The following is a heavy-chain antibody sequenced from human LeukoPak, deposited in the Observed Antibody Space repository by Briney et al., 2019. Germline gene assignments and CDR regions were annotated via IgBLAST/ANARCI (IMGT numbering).Heavy chain of an antibody. D-gene: IGHD3-10*01. V-gene: IGHV4-34*01. CDR3: ARSRNRYGSGTRGAFDI. Sequence: SETLSLTCTVSGGSISSYYWSWIRQPPGKGLEWIGEINHSGSTNYNPSLKSRVTISVDTSKNQFSLKLSSVTAADTAVYYCARSRNRYGSGTRGAFDIWGQGTMVTVSS. CDR2: INHSGST. J-gene: IGHJ3*02. CDR1: GGSISSYY.